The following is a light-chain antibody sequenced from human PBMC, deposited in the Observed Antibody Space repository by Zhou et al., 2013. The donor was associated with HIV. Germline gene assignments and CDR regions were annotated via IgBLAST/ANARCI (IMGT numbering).Light chain of an antibody. Sequence: DIQMTQSPSSLSASVGDSVTITCQASQDISNHVNWYQQKPGKAPKLLIYDAFNLETGVPSRFSGSGSGADFTFTISSLQAEDFATYYCQQFNSYPLTFGGGTKVEIK. V-gene: IGKV1-33*01. CDR1: QDISNH. J-gene: IGKJ4*01. CDR2: DAF. CDR3: QQFNSYPLT.